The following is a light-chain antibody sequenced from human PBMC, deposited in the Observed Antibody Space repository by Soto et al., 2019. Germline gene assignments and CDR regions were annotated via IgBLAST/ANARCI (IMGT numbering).Light chain of an antibody. J-gene: IGKJ3*01. CDR1: QSVHSN. Sequence: EVVLTQAPATLSVSPGERATLSCRASQSVHSNLAWYQQKPGQAPRLLTSYASTRATGIPARFSGSGSGTEFTLTISSLQSEDFGVYYCQHYSNWPPTFGPGTIVEIK. CDR3: QHYSNWPPT. CDR2: YAS. V-gene: IGKV3-15*01.